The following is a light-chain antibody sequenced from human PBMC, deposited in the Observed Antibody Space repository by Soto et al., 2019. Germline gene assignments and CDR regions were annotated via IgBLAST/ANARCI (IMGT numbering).Light chain of an antibody. V-gene: IGLV2-14*01. CDR1: SSDFGGYNY. Sequence: QSVLTQPASVSGSPGQSITISCTGTSSDFGGYNYVSWYQQHPGKAPNLIIFDVSNRPSGVSNRFSGSKSGNSASLTISGLQAEDEADYYCSSYTGSNTPVVFGGGTQLTVL. CDR3: SSYTGSNTPVV. J-gene: IGLJ2*01. CDR2: DVS.